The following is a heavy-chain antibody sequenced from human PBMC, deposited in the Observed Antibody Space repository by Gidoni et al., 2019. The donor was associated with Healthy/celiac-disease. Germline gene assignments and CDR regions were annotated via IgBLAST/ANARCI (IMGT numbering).Heavy chain of an antibody. D-gene: IGHD3-16*02. V-gene: IGHV3-23*01. Sequence: EVQLLESGGGLVQPGGSLRLSCAASGFTFSSYAMSWVRQAPGKGLEWVSAISGSGGSTYYADSVKGRFTISRDNSKNTLYRQMNSLRAEDTAVYYWATGMITFGGVIVPRGYFDYWGQGTLVTVSS. CDR2: ISGSGGST. CDR3: ATGMITFGGVIVPRGYFDY. J-gene: IGHJ4*02. CDR1: GFTFSSYA.